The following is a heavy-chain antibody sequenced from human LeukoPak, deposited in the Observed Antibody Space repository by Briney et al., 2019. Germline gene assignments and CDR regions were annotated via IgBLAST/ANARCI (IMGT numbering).Heavy chain of an antibody. CDR3: ARASADLRYFDWLLNWFDP. Sequence: GGSLRLSCAASGFTFSSYGMHWVRQAPGKGLEWVAVIWYDGSNKYYADSVKGRFTISRDNSKNTLYLQMHSLRAEDTAVYYCARASADLRYFDWLLNWFDPWGQGTLVTVSS. CDR2: IWYDGSNK. D-gene: IGHD3-9*01. V-gene: IGHV3-33*01. J-gene: IGHJ5*02. CDR1: GFTFSSYG.